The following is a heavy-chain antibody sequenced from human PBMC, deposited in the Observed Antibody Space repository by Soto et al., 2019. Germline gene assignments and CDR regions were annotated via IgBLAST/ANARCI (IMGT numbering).Heavy chain of an antibody. CDR2: ISSSGNTI. Sequence: EVQLLESGGDLVQPRGSLRLSCAASGFTFSSYEMNWVRQAPGKGLEWVSYISSSGNTIYYADSVKGRFTISRDSAKNSLYLQMNSLRAEDTAVYYCAREYRDGYNDYWGQGTLVTVSS. CDR1: GFTFSSYE. D-gene: IGHD5-18*01. V-gene: IGHV3-48*03. J-gene: IGHJ4*02. CDR3: AREYRDGYNDY.